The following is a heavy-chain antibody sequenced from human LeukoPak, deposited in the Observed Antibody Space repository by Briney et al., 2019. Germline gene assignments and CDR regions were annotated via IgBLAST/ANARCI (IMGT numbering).Heavy chain of an antibody. J-gene: IGHJ3*02. CDR2: IYHSGST. V-gene: IGHV4-4*02. CDR3: AREPIAVAGLDAFDI. Sequence: PSETLSLTCAVSGGSISSSNWWSWVRQPPGKGLEWIGEIYHSGSTNYNPSLKSRVTISVDKSKNQFSLKLSSVTAADTAVYYCAREPIAVAGLDAFDIWGQGTMVTVSS. D-gene: IGHD6-19*01. CDR1: GGSISSSNW.